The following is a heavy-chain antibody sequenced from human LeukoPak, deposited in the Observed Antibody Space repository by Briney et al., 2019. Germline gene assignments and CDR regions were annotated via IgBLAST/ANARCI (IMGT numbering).Heavy chain of an antibody. CDR1: GYTFTSYG. V-gene: IGHV1-18*01. CDR2: ISAYNGNT. D-gene: IGHD3-10*01. J-gene: IGHJ4*02. Sequence: ASVKVSCKASGYTFTSYGISWVRQAPGQGLEWMGWISAYNGNTNYAQKLQGRVTMTTDTSTSTAYMELSSLRSEDTAVYYCARVALYGSGSYSGNYFDYWGQGTLVTVSS. CDR3: ARVALYGSGSYSGNYFDY.